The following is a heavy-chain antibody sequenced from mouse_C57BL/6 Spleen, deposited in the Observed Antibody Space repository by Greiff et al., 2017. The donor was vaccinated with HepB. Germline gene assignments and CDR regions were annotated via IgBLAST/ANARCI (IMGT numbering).Heavy chain of an antibody. J-gene: IGHJ1*03. D-gene: IGHD1-1*01. CDR1: GYTFTSYG. CDR3: ARLNTTVVATDFDV. Sequence: VQLQHSGAELARPGASVKLSCKASGYTFTSYGISWVKQRTGQGLEWIGEIYPRSGNTYYNEKFKGKATLTADKSSSTAYMELRSLTSEDSAVYFCARLNTTVVATDFDVWGTGTTVTVSS. V-gene: IGHV1-81*01. CDR2: IYPRSGNT.